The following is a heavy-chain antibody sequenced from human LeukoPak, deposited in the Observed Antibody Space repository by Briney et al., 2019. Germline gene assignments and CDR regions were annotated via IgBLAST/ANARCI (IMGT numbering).Heavy chain of an antibody. J-gene: IGHJ4*02. Sequence: GGSLRLSCAGTGFTFSDYWVDWVRQAPGKGLEWVANINKDGTEKNYLESVKGRFTISRDNAKNSLYLQMNNLRAEDTAVYYCARNRGWQQFDYWGQGTLVTVSS. D-gene: IGHD5-24*01. CDR2: INKDGTEK. CDR3: ARNRGWQQFDY. CDR1: GFTFSDYW. V-gene: IGHV3-7*01.